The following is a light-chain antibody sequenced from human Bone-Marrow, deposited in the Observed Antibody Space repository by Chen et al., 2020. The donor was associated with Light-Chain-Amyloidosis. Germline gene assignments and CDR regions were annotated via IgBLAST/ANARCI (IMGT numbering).Light chain of an antibody. CDR1: SSDVGGYNF. V-gene: IGLV2-14*01. CDR3: SSYTSSSTGV. J-gene: IGLJ2*01. CDR2: EVS. Sequence: SALTQPASVSWSPGQSITISCTGTSSDVGGYNFVSWYHQHPGKAPKLMIYEVSNRPSGVSNRFSGAKSGNTASLTSSGRQAEDEADYYCSSYTSSSTGVFGGGTKLTVL.